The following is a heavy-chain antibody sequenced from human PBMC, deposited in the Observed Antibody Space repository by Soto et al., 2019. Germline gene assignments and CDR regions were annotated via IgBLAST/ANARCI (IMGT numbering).Heavy chain of an antibody. CDR3: ARDLSYYDSSGGAEYFQH. V-gene: IGHV1-69*13. D-gene: IGHD3-22*01. Sequence: SVKVSCKASGGTFSSYAISWVRQAPGQGLEWMGGIIPIFGTANYAQKFQGRVTITADESTSTAYMELSSLRSEDTAVYYCARDLSYYDSSGGAEYFQHWCQGTLVTVSS. CDR2: IIPIFGTA. CDR1: GGTFSSYA. J-gene: IGHJ1*01.